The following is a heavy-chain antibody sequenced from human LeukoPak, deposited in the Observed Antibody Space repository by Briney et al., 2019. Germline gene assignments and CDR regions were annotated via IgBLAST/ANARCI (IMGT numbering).Heavy chain of an antibody. J-gene: IGHJ6*04. V-gene: IGHV3-13*05. D-gene: IGHD2-15*01. CDR2: IGTAGDP. CDR3: ARGYCSGGSCYFYGMDV. Sequence: GGSLRLSCAASGFTFSSYDMHWARHATGKGLEWVSAIGTAGDPYYPGSVKGRFTISRENAKNSLYLQMNSLRAGDTAVYYCARGYCSGGSCYFYGMDVWGKGTTVTVSS. CDR1: GFTFSSYD.